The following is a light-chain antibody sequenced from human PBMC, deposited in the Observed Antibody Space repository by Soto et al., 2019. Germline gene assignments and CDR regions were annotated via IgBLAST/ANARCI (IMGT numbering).Light chain of an antibody. CDR1: QSVSSN. CDR2: GAS. J-gene: IGKJ1*01. V-gene: IGKV3-15*01. CDR3: QQYNNWART. Sequence: EIALKQSPATLSVSSGARATISCLASQSVSSNLAWYQQKPGQAPRLLIYGASTRATGIPARFSGSGSGTEFTLTISSLQSEDFAVYYCQQYNNWARTFGQGTKVDIK.